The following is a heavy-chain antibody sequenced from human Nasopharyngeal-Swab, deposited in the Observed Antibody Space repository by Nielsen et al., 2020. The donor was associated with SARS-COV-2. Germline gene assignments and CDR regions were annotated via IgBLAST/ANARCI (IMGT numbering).Heavy chain of an antibody. D-gene: IGHD4-17*01. V-gene: IGHV4-59*02. CDR3: TRGSLRTAPDC. CDR2: VSYSGRT. J-gene: IGHJ4*02. CDR1: GASVSSDY. Sequence: SETLSLTCAVSGASVSSDYWGWIRQPPGKGLEWIGCVSYSGRTDYNPSLKSRVTISIDTSKKRFSLVLSSLTAADTALYYCTRGSLRTAPDCWGQGTLVTVSS.